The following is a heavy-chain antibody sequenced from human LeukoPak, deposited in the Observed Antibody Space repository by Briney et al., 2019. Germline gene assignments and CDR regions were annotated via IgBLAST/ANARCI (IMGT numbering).Heavy chain of an antibody. CDR2: ISSSGTTK. CDR1: GFTFSGYE. J-gene: IGHJ4*02. Sequence: GGSLRLSCAASGFTFSGYEMNGVRQAPGKGLEWVSYISSSGTTKYYADSVKGRFTISRDNAKNSLYLQMNSLRAEDTAVYYCARASDYGDYGIDYWGQGTLVTVSS. D-gene: IGHD4-17*01. V-gene: IGHV3-48*03. CDR3: ARASDYGDYGIDY.